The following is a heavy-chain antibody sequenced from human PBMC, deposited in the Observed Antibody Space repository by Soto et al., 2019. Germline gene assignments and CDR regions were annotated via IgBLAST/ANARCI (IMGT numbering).Heavy chain of an antibody. CDR1: GFTFSGFA. Sequence: EVQLLESGGGLAQPGGSPRLSCAASGFTFSGFAMSWVRQAPGKGLEWVSAITGSGGSTYHADSVKGRFTISRDNSKNTLYLEMNSLRADDTAVYYCAKGSSSSRPYYFDYWGQGTLATVSS. D-gene: IGHD6-6*01. V-gene: IGHV3-23*01. CDR3: AKGSSSSRPYYFDY. CDR2: ITGSGGST. J-gene: IGHJ4*02.